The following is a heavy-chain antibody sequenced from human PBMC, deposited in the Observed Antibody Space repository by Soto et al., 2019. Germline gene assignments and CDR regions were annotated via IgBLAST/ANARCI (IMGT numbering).Heavy chain of an antibody. V-gene: IGHV1-3*01. D-gene: IGHD1-7*01. CDR3: ARDQDITGTSFSNYYYYGMDV. CDR2: INAGNGNT. Sequence: GASVKVSCKAPGYTFTSYAIPWVGPAPGRRLEWMVWINAGNGNTKYSQKFQGRVTITRDTSASTVYMELSSLRSEDTAVYYCARDQDITGTSFSNYYYYGMDVWGQGTTVNVSS. CDR1: GYTFTSYA. J-gene: IGHJ6*02.